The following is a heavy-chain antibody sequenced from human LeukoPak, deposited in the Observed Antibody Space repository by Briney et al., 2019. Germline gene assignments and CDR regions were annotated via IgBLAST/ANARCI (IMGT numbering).Heavy chain of an antibody. CDR1: GFSFGSSV. V-gene: IGHV3-23*01. J-gene: IGHJ4*02. D-gene: IGHD4-17*01. Sequence: PGGSLRLSCAASGFSFGSSVMSWVRQAPGKGLEWVSAITADGGGTNHGEPVKGRFTISRDNSKSKLYLQMNSLRAEDTAVYYCVKEDHYGDYVKIDHWGQGTLVTVSS. CDR3: VKEDHYGDYVKIDH. CDR2: ITADGGGT.